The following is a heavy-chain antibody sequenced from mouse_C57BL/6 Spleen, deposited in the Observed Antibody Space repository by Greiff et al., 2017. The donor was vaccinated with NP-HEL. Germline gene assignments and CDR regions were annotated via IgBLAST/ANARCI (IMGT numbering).Heavy chain of an antibody. CDR2: IDPEDGET. CDR3: AREYYGSEFAY. Sequence: VQLKQSGAELVKPGASVKLSCTASGFNIKDYYMHWVKQRTEQGLEWIGRIDPEDGETKYAPKFQGKATITADTSSNTAYLQLISLTSEDTAVYYCAREYYGSEFAYWGQGTLVTVSA. J-gene: IGHJ3*01. D-gene: IGHD1-1*01. CDR1: GFNIKDYY. V-gene: IGHV14-2*01.